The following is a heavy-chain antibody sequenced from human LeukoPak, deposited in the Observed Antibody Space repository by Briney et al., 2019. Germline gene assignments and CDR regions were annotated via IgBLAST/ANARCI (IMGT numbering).Heavy chain of an antibody. Sequence: PGRSLRLSCAASGFTFSSYGMHWVRQASGKGLEWVAVIWYDGSNKYYADSVKGRFTISRDNSKDTLYLQMNSLRAEDTAVYYCARARVVTAILDYWGQGTLVTVSS. D-gene: IGHD2-21*02. CDR1: GFTFSSYG. CDR2: IWYDGSNK. J-gene: IGHJ4*02. CDR3: ARARVVTAILDY. V-gene: IGHV3-33*01.